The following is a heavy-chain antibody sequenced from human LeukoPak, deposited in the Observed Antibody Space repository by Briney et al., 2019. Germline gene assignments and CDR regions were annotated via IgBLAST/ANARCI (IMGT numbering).Heavy chain of an antibody. CDR3: ARERRDYGGNPY. Sequence: TGGSLRLSCAASGFTFSSYEMNWVRQAPGKGLEWVSYISSSGSTIYYADSVKGRFTISRDNAKNSLYLQMNSLRAEDTAVYYCARERRDYGGNPYWGQGTLVTVSS. CDR2: ISSSGSTI. D-gene: IGHD4-23*01. CDR1: GFTFSSYE. J-gene: IGHJ4*02. V-gene: IGHV3-48*03.